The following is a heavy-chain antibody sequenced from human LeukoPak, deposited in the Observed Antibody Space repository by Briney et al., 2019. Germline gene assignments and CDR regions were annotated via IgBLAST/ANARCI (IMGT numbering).Heavy chain of an antibody. V-gene: IGHV4-30-2*01. D-gene: IGHD2-8*02. CDR3: ARERSGGEAFDI. CDR2: IYHSGST. CDR1: GGSISSGGYY. Sequence: PSQTLSLTCTVSGGSISSGGYYWSWIRQPPGKGLEWIGYIYHSGSTYYNPSLKSRVTISVDRSKNQFSLKLSSVTAADTAVYYCARERSGGEAFDIWGQGTMVTVSS. J-gene: IGHJ3*02.